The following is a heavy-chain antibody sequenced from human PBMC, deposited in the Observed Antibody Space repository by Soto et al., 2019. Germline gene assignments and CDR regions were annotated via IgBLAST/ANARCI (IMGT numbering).Heavy chain of an antibody. J-gene: IGHJ6*02. CDR2: IIPSVGRT. V-gene: IGHV1-69*05. CDR3: AREEQQLNYYYGMDV. D-gene: IGHD6-13*01. CDR1: GGTFSSYA. Sequence: SVKVSCKASGGTFSSYAISWVRQAPGQGLEWMGIIIPSVGRTNYAQKFQGRVTMTRDASTSTAYMELSSLRSEDTAVYYCAREEQQLNYYYGMDVWGQGTTVTVSS.